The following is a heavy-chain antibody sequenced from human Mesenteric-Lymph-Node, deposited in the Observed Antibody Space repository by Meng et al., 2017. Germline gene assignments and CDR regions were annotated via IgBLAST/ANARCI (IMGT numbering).Heavy chain of an antibody. V-gene: IGHV3-23*01. Sequence: VQLLESGGGLVQPGGSLRLSCAASGFSLSTYAMSWVRQAPGKGLEWVSVISGGGDSTYYADSVKGRFTISSDNSKNTLYLQMNSLRAEDTAIYYCAGLLRWRTLDHWGRGTLVTVAS. CDR3: AGLLRWRTLDH. CDR2: ISGGGDST. J-gene: IGHJ4*02. CDR1: GFSLSTYA. D-gene: IGHD3-10*02.